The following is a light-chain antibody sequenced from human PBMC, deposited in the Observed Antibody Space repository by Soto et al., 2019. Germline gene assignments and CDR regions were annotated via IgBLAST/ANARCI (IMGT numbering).Light chain of an antibody. CDR3: SSYSSSGTLFV. CDR1: SSDVGGHNY. CDR2: EVP. J-gene: IGLJ1*01. Sequence: QSALTQPASVSGSPGQSITVSCTGTSSDVGGHNYVSWFQQHPGQAPKLLIYEVPTRPSGVSTRFSGSKSGNTASLTISGLQAEDEADYRCSSYSSSGTLFVFGTGTKLTVL. V-gene: IGLV2-14*01.